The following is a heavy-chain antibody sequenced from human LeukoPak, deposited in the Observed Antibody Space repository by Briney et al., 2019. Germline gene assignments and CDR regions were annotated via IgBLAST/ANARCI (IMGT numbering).Heavy chain of an antibody. CDR1: GFTFSSYS. Sequence: GGSLRLSCAASGFTFSSYSMNWVRQAPGKGLKWVSSISSSSSYIYYADSVKGQFTISRDNAKNSLYLQMNSLRAEDTAVYYCARAPYSNDFDYWGQGTLVTVSS. CDR3: ARAPYSNDFDY. CDR2: ISSSSSYI. V-gene: IGHV3-21*01. J-gene: IGHJ4*02. D-gene: IGHD4-11*01.